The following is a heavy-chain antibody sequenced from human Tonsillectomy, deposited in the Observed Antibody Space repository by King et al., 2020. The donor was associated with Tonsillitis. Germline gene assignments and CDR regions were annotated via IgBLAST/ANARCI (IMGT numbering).Heavy chain of an antibody. V-gene: IGHV3-23*04. CDR3: ARYREYDTSGPAL. D-gene: IGHD2/OR15-2a*01. J-gene: IGHJ2*01. CDR2: ISRSGGAR. CDR1: GFSFSSYA. Sequence: VQLVESGGRLVEPGGSLRLSCEGSGFSFSSYAMSWVRQAPGKGLEWVSGISRSGGARFYAPSVKGRFTISRDNSENTLFSQMSSLRVDDSSLYYCARYREYDTSGPALWGRGTLVTVSS.